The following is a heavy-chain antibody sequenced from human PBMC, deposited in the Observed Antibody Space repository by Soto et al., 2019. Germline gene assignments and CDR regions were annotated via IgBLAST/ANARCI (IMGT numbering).Heavy chain of an antibody. CDR1: GGSISSGGYY. Sequence: QVQLQESGPGLVKPSQTLSLTCTVSGGSISSGGYYWSWIRQHPGKGLEWIGYIYYSGSTYYNPSLKRRVTIPVDTSKNQFSLKLSSVTAEDTAGSYCARDETDAFDIWGQGTMVTVSS. CDR3: ARDETDAFDI. J-gene: IGHJ3*02. V-gene: IGHV4-31*03. CDR2: IYYSGST.